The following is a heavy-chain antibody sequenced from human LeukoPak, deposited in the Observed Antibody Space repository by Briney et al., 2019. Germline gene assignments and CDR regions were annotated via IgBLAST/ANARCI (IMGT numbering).Heavy chain of an antibody. CDR3: ARHLGPMDV. CDR2: IYYNGGT. J-gene: IGHJ6*02. Sequence: NPSETLSLTCTVSGGSISSYYWSWLRQPPGKGLEWIGYIYYNGGTNYNPSLESRLTMSVDTSKNQFSLNLSSVTAADTAVYYCARHLGPMDVWGQGTTVTVSS. CDR1: GGSISSYY. V-gene: IGHV4-59*08.